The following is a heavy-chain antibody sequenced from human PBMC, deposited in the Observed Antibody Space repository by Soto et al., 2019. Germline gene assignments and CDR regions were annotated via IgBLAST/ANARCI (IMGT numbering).Heavy chain of an antibody. D-gene: IGHD3-22*01. CDR3: ARDPSYYDSSGYIDY. V-gene: IGHV3-48*02. CDR1: GFTFSSYS. CDR2: ISSSSSTI. Sequence: EVQLVESGGGLVQPGGSLRLSCAASGFTFSSYSMNWVRQAPGKGLEWVSYISSSSSTIYYADSVKGRFTISRDNAKNSLYLQMNSLRDEDTAVYYCARDPSYYDSSGYIDYWGQGTLVTVSS. J-gene: IGHJ4*02.